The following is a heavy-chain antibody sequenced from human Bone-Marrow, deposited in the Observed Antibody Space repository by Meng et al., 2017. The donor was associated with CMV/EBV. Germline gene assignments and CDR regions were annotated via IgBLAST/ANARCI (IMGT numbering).Heavy chain of an antibody. J-gene: IGHJ6*02. CDR3: ARDHAAYYGSGSYGMDV. D-gene: IGHD3-10*01. CDR2: IYYSGST. CDR1: GGSISSGGYY. Sequence: SETLSLTCTVSGGSISSGGYYRSWVRQHPGKGLEWIGYIYYSGSTSYNPSLKSRVTILVDTSKNQFSLKLSSVTAADTPVYYCARDHAAYYGSGSYGMDVWAQGTTVTGSS. V-gene: IGHV4-31*03.